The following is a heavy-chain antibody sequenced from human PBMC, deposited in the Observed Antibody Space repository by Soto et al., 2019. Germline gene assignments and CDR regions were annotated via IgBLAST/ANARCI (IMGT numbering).Heavy chain of an antibody. CDR2: IYYSGST. D-gene: IGHD2-2*03. CDR1: GGSISSYY. J-gene: IGHJ4*02. CDR3: ARGQLGYCSSTSCYSGMDY. V-gene: IGHV4-59*01. Sequence: PSETLSLTFTVSGGSISSYYWSWIRQPPGKGLEWIGYIYYSGSTNYNPSLKSRVTISVDTSRNQFSLKLSSVTAADTAVYYCARGQLGYCSSTSCYSGMDYWGQGTLVTVSS.